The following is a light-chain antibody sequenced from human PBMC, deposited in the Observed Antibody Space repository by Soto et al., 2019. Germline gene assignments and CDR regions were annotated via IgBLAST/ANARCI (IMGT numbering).Light chain of an antibody. Sequence: LAASVANTVTITGRASQSVSTWLAWYQQKPGKAPKLLIYDASSLESGVPSRFSGSGSGTEFTLTISSLQPQYWATYYCQLSNCDPLTLDGGTKVDIK. CDR2: DAS. CDR1: QSVSTW. J-gene: IGKJ4*01. V-gene: IGKV1-5*01. CDR3: QLSNCDPLT.